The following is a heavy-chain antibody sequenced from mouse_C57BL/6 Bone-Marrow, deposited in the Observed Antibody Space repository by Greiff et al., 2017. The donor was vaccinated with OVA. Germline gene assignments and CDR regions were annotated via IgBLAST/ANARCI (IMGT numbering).Heavy chain of an antibody. CDR1: GFTFSDFY. V-gene: IGHV7-1*01. Sequence: EVQVVESGGGLVQSGRSLRLSCATSGFTFSDFYMEWVRQAPGKGLEWIAASRNKANDYTTEYSASVKGRFIVSRDTSQSILYLQMNALRAEDTASYYCARDAQETWFAYWGQGTLVTVSA. J-gene: IGHJ3*01. CDR3: ARDAQETWFAY. CDR2: SRNKANDYTT.